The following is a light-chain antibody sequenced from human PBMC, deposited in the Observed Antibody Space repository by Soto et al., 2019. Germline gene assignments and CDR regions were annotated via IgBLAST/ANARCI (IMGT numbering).Light chain of an antibody. V-gene: IGKV3-20*01. CDR3: QQFGTSPPRT. J-gene: IGKJ5*01. CDR2: GAS. Sequence: EIVLTQSPGTLSLSPGERATLSCRASQSVSSIYFAWYQQKPGQAPRILIYGASSRATGIPDRFSGSGSGTEFTLTISRLEPEDFAVYSCQQFGTSPPRTFGQGTRLEIK. CDR1: QSVSSIY.